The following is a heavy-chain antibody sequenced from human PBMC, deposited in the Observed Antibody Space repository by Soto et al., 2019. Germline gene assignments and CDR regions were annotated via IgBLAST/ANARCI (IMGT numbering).Heavy chain of an antibody. CDR1: GGSISSSSYY. D-gene: IGHD1-26*01. J-gene: IGHJ4*02. CDR2: IFHTGST. Sequence: SETLSLTCNVSGGSISSSSYYWGWIRQPPGKGLEWIGHIFHTGSTYYTPSLKSRVTISVDTSKNQFSLKLSPVTATDTAVYYGARRRIVVTTNFDYWGQGTLVTVSS. V-gene: IGHV4-39*01. CDR3: ARRRIVVTTNFDY.